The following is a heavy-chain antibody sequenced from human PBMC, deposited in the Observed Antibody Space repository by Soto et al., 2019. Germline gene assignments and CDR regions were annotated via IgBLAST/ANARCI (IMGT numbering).Heavy chain of an antibody. V-gene: IGHV1-3*01. Sequence: ASVKVSCKASGYAFTSYAMHWVRQAPGQRLEWMGWINAGNGNTKYSQKFQGRVTITRDTSASTAYMELSSLRSEDTAVYYCAREGYDTYYYGMDVWGQGTTVTVSS. CDR3: AREGYDTYYYGMDV. CDR1: GYAFTSYA. J-gene: IGHJ6*02. CDR2: INAGNGNT. D-gene: IGHD3-9*01.